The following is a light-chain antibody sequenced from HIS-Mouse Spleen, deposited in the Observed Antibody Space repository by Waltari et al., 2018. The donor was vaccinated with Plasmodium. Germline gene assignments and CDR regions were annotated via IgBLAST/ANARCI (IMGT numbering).Light chain of an antibody. CDR3: QAWDSSTAV. V-gene: IGLV3-1*01. CDR2: QDS. Sequence: SYELTQPPSVSVSPGQTASITCSGDKLGDKYACWYQQKPGQSPVLVIHQDSKRPSGIPERFSGSNSWNTATLTIGGTQAMDEADYYCQAWDSSTAVFGGGTKLTVL. J-gene: IGLJ3*02. CDR1: KLGDKY.